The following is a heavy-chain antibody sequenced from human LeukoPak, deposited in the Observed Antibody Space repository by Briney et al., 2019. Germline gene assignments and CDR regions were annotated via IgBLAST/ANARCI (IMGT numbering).Heavy chain of an antibody. D-gene: IGHD4-23*01. CDR2: INPNSGVT. CDR1: GYTFTGYF. J-gene: IGHJ4*02. CDR3: VILAYAVVSH. V-gene: IGHV1-2*02. Sequence: GASVKVSCKTSGYTFTGYFIHWVRQAPGQGLEWMGWINPNSGVTSYAQKFQGRVTMTRDTSISTAYMELSRLRSDDTAVYYCVILAYAVVSHWGQGTLVTVSS.